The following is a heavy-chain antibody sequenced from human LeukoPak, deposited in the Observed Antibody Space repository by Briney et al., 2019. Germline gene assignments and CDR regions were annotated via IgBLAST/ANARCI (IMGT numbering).Heavy chain of an antibody. CDR3: ARGGGYCSSSSCSFNWFDP. Sequence: TSETLSLTCAVYGGSFSDYYWSWIRQPPGKGLEWIGEINHSGNTNYNPSLKSRVTISVDTSKNQFSLKLSSVTAADTAVYYCARGGGYCSSSSCSFNWFDPWGQGTLVTVSS. V-gene: IGHV4-34*01. CDR2: INHSGNT. J-gene: IGHJ5*02. CDR1: GGSFSDYY. D-gene: IGHD2-2*01.